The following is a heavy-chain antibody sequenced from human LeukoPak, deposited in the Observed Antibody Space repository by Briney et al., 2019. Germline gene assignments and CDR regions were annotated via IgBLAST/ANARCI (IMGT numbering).Heavy chain of an antibody. V-gene: IGHV4-61*01. CDR3: ARGRITMVRGVIISDYYYMDV. J-gene: IGHJ6*03. Sequence: PSETLSLTCTVSGDSFSDFSYYWGWIRQPPGKGLEWIGYIYYSGSTNYNPSLKSRVTISVDTSKNQFSLKLSSVTATDTAVYYCARGRITMVRGVIISDYYYMDVWGKGTTVTISS. CDR2: IYYSGST. D-gene: IGHD3-10*01. CDR1: GDSFSDFSYY.